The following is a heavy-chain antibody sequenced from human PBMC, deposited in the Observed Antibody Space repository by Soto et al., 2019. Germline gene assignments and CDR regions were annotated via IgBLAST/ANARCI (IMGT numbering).Heavy chain of an antibody. J-gene: IGHJ3*02. V-gene: IGHV4-38-2*01. Sequence: SETLSLTCAVSGYSISSGYYWGWIRQPPGKGLEWIGSIYHSGSTYYNPSLKSRVTISVDTSKNQFSLKLSSVTAADTAVHYCARAWGRDAFDIWGQGTMVTVSS. CDR1: GYSISSGYY. D-gene: IGHD1-26*01. CDR2: IYHSGST. CDR3: ARAWGRDAFDI.